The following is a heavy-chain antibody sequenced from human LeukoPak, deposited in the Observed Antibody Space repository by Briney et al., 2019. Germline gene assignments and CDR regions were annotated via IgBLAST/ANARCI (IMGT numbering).Heavy chain of an antibody. V-gene: IGHV1-46*01. J-gene: IGHJ4*02. CDR1: GYTSTSYY. Sequence: ASVKVSCKASGYTSTSYYMHCVPQAPEQGLEWRGKINPSGGSTSYAQKFQGSVTMTRDTSTSTVYMEQSTLREQDTGVYISAXXXXWSTGXFDYXGQGTLVSXXS. CDR2: INPSGGST. CDR3: AXXXXWSTGXFDY.